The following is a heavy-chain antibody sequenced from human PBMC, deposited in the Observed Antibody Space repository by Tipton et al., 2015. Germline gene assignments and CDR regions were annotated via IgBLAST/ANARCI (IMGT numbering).Heavy chain of an antibody. Sequence: GSLRLSCAASGFSFSSYAMNWVRQAPGKGLEWVANIKQDGSERYYVDSVQGRFTISRDNAKNSLFLQMNSLRAEDTAVYYCARTALTCSGWYMCYFDYWGQGTLVTVSS. CDR3: ARTALTCSGWYMCYFDY. J-gene: IGHJ4*02. CDR2: IKQDGSER. D-gene: IGHD6-19*01. CDR1: GFSFSSYA. V-gene: IGHV3-7*01.